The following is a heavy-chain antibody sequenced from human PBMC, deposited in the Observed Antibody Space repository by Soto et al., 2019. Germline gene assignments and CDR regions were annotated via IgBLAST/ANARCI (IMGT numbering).Heavy chain of an antibody. CDR2: IIPIFGTA. D-gene: IGHD5-18*01. J-gene: IGHJ4*02. V-gene: IGHV1-69*13. Sequence: GASVKGYCKASGGTFSSSAISWVRQAPGQVLEWMGGIIPIFGTANYAQKFQGRVTITADESTSTAYMELSSLRSEDTAVYYCAREGPCGYSYGCPGYWGQGTLVTVSS. CDR1: GGTFSSSA. CDR3: AREGPCGYSYGCPGY.